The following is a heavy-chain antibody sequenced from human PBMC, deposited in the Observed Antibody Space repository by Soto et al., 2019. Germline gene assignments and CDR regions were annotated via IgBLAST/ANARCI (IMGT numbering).Heavy chain of an antibody. D-gene: IGHD3-22*01. CDR3: ARVKYYYDSSGYYGGYFQH. Sequence: LSCAASGFTVRSNYMSWVRQAPGKGLEWVSIIYSGDSTYYADSVKGRFTISRDNSKNTLYLQMNSLRAEDTAVYYCARVKYYYDSSGYYGGYFQHWGQGTLVTVSS. CDR2: IYSGDST. J-gene: IGHJ1*01. CDR1: GFTVRSNY. V-gene: IGHV3-53*01.